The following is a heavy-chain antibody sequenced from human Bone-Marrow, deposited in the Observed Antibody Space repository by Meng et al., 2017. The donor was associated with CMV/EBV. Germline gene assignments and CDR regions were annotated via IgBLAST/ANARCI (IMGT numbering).Heavy chain of an antibody. CDR1: GGSFSGYY. J-gene: IGHJ5*02. CDR2: INHSGST. D-gene: IGHD3-3*01. Sequence: SETLSLTCAVYGGSFSGYYWSWIRQPPGKGLEWIGEINHSGSTYYNPSLKSRVTISVDTSKNQFSLKLSSVTAADTAVYYCARASGGSGYSPPFDPWGQGTLVTVSS. CDR3: ARASGGSGYSPPFDP. V-gene: IGHV4-34*01.